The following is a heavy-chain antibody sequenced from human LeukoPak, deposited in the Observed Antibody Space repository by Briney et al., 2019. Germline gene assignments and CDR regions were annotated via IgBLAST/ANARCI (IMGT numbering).Heavy chain of an antibody. D-gene: IGHD3-10*01. CDR3: ARDHQYYGSGSYYSLFDY. Sequence: PSETLSLTCTVSGGPISSGSYYWSWIRQPAGKGLEWIGRIYTSGSTNYNPSLKSRVTISVDTSKNQFSLKLSSVTAADTAVYYCARDHQYYGSGSYYSLFDYWGQGTLVTVSS. CDR2: IYTSGST. V-gene: IGHV4-61*02. J-gene: IGHJ4*02. CDR1: GGPISSGSYY.